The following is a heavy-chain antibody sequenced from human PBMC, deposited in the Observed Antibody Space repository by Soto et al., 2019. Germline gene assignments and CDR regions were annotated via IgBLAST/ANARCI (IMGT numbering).Heavy chain of an antibody. CDR3: ARGDYYDSSGYPDY. CDR2: IIPIFGTA. D-gene: IGHD3-22*01. CDR1: GGTFSSYA. Sequence: QVQLVQSGAEVKKPGSSVKVSCKASGGTFSSYAISWVRQAPGQGLEWMGGIIPIFGTANCAQKFQGRVTITDDESTCTAYMELSRLRSDDTAVYYCARGDYYDSSGYPDYWGQGTLVTVSS. V-gene: IGHV1-69*01. J-gene: IGHJ4*02.